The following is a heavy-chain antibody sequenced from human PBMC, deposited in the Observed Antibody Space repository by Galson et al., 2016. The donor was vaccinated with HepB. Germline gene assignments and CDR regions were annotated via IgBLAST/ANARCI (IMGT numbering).Heavy chain of an antibody. V-gene: IGHV3-30*18. CDR3: AKWGGSTSTIFGLYYFDY. J-gene: IGHJ4*02. Sequence: SLRLSCAASGFTFGNYVMHWVRQAPGKGLEWVALISFDGNYKYYTDAVRGRFTVSRDNSRNTLFLQMNSLSVEDTAVYYCAKWGGSTSTIFGLYYFDYWGPGTLVTVSS. CDR2: ISFDGNYK. CDR1: GFTFGNYV. D-gene: IGHD3-3*01.